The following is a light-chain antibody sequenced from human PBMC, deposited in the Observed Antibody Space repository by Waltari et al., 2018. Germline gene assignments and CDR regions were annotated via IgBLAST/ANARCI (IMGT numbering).Light chain of an antibody. CDR3: QAWATGTDVI. J-gene: IGLJ2*01. CDR2: QNT. V-gene: IGLV3-1*01. CDR1: KLGDKD. Sequence: SYELTQPPSVSVSPGQTATITCSGDKLGDKDVCWYQQKPGQSPVVVIYQNTKRPAGIPERFSGSNSENTATLTISGTQAMDEADYYCQAWATGTDVIFGGGTKVTVL.